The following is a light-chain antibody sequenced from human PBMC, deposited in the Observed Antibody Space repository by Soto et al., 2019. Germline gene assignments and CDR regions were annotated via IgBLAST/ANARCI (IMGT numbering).Light chain of an antibody. Sequence: EIVMTQSPATLSLSPGERATLSCRASPSVSSGYVSWYQRKPGQAPRLLIYGASTRATGIPARFSGSGCETDFTLTISSLQPEDFAVYYCQQDYNLDYTFGQGTKLEIK. J-gene: IGKJ2*01. CDR3: QQDYNLDYT. CDR2: GAS. V-gene: IGKV3D-7*01. CDR1: PSVSSGY.